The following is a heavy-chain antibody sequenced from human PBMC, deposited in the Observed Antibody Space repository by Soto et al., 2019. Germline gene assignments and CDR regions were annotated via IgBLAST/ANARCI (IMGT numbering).Heavy chain of an antibody. J-gene: IGHJ4*02. CDR1: GGSISSYY. V-gene: IGHV4-59*01. Sequence: SETLSLTCTVSGGSISSYYWSWLRQPPGKGLEWIGYIYYSGSTNYNPSLKSRVTISVDTSKNQFSLKLSSVTAADTAVYYCARTLYSYGPRFDYWGQGTLVTVS. D-gene: IGHD5-18*01. CDR2: IYYSGST. CDR3: ARTLYSYGPRFDY.